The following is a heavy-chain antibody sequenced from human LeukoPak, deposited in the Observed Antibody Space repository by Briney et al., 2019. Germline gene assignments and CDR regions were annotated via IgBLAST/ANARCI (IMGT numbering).Heavy chain of an antibody. CDR3: ARYCGGDCRNYDALDI. Sequence: SETLSLTCTVSGGSISSYYWSWIRQPPGKGLEWIGYIYYSGSTNYNPSLKSRVTISVDTSKNQFSLKLSSVTAADTAVYYCARYCGGDCRNYDALDIWGQGTMVTVSS. J-gene: IGHJ3*02. V-gene: IGHV4-59*01. D-gene: IGHD2-21*02. CDR1: GGSISSYY. CDR2: IYYSGST.